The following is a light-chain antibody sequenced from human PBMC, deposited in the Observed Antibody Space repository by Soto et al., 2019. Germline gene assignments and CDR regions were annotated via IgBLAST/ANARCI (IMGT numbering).Light chain of an antibody. V-gene: IGKV3-11*01. CDR1: LTIGIN. Sequence: ETLLTQSPVPLSLSPGERATLSCRASLTIGINLAWYHQKPGHAPRLLIYDASYRATGIPARFSGSGSGTDSTLAICSLEPEDFAFYYCQQRSNCAPLTFGGGTKVE. J-gene: IGKJ4*01. CDR2: DAS. CDR3: QQRSNCAPLT.